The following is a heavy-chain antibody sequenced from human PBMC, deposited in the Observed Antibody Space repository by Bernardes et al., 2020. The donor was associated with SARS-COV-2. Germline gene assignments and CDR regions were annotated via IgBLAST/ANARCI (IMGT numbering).Heavy chain of an antibody. CDR3: ARASRRIYDFWSPEAFDI. J-gene: IGHJ3*02. Sequence: SETLSLTCTVSGGSISSYYWSWIRQPPGKGLEWIGYIYYSGSTNYNPSLKSRVTISVDTSKNQFSLKLSSVTAADTAVYYCARASRRIYDFWSPEAFDIWGQGTMVTVSS. D-gene: IGHD3-3*01. CDR2: IYYSGST. CDR1: GGSISSYY. V-gene: IGHV4-59*01.